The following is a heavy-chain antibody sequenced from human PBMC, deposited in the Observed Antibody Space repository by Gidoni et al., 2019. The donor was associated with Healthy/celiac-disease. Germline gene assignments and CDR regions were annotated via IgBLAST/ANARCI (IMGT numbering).Heavy chain of an antibody. Sequence: EVQLVESGGGLVKPGGSLRRSCSASGFTFSSYSMNWVRQAPGKGLEWVSSISSSSSYIYYADSVKGRFTISRDNAKNSLYLQMNSLRAEDTAVYYCAREGGTTFGMDVWGQGTTVTVSS. CDR1: GFTFSSYS. CDR3: AREGGTTFGMDV. D-gene: IGHD3-16*01. V-gene: IGHV3-21*06. J-gene: IGHJ6*02. CDR2: ISSSSSYI.